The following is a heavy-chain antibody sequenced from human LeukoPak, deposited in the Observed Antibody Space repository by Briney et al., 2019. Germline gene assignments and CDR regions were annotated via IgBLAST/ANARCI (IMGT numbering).Heavy chain of an antibody. CDR3: AKDLPQTTVFWYFDY. V-gene: IGHV3-23*01. CDR2: LSGSGGAP. D-gene: IGHD4-17*01. J-gene: IGHJ4*02. CDR1: GFTFSNYA. Sequence: SGRSLRLSCAASGFTFSNYAMSWVRQAPGKGLEWVSTLSGSGGAPYYADSVKGRFSISRDNSRTTLYLQMNSLRAEDTAVYYCAKDLPQTTVFWYFDYWGQGTLVTVSS.